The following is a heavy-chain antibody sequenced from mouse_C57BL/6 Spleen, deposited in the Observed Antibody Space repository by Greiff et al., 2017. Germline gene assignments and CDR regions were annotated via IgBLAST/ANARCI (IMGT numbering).Heavy chain of an antibody. Sequence: QVQLQQSGPGLVQPSQSLSITCTVSGFSLTSYGVHWVRQSPGKGLEWLGVIWSGGSTDYNAAFISRLSISKDNSKSQVFFKMNSLQADDTAIYYCARNGEERTGMISYAMDYWGQGTSVTVSS. CDR3: ARNGEERTGMISYAMDY. CDR2: IWSGGST. J-gene: IGHJ4*01. V-gene: IGHV2-2*01. D-gene: IGHD4-1*01. CDR1: GFSLTSYG.